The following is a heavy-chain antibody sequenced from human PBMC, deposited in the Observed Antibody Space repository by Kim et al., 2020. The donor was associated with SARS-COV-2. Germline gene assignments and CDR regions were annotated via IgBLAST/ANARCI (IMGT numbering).Heavy chain of an antibody. D-gene: IGHD6-19*01. V-gene: IGHV1-3*01. CDR3: LREMRYDTGCLLY. J-gene: IGHJ4*02. Sequence: ASVKVSCKASGFTFTDYAMHWVRQAPGHRLEWMVLINVATGNTNYPHHLKGRLTITRDTSATTAFMDLNSLTSEDTAVYYCLREMRYDTGCLLYWGQGSLVTVSS. CDR1: GFTFTDYA. CDR2: INVATGNT.